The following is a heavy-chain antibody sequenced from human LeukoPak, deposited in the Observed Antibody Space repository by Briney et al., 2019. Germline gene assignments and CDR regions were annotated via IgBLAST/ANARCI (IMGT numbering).Heavy chain of an antibody. CDR2: INPNSGGT. J-gene: IGHJ4*02. V-gene: IGHV1-2*02. CDR1: GYTFTGYY. D-gene: IGHD3-22*01. Sequence: ASVKVSCKASGYTFTGYYMHWVRQAPGQGLEWMGWINPNSGGTNYAQKFQGRVTMTRDTSISTAYMELSRLRSDDTAVDYCARGQYYDSSGYPRASDYWGQGTLVTVSS. CDR3: ARGQYYDSSGYPRASDY.